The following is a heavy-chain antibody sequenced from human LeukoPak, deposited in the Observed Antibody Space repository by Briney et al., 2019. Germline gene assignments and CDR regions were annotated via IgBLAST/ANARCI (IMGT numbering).Heavy chain of an antibody. V-gene: IGHV3-48*03. Sequence: GGSLRLSCAASGFTLSSYEVNWVRQAPGKGLEWVSYISASGSTKYYADSVKGRFTISRDNAENSLYLQMNSLRAEDTAVYYCARRYCSSTSCTLDYWGQGTLVTVSS. D-gene: IGHD2-2*01. CDR3: ARRYCSSTSCTLDY. J-gene: IGHJ4*02. CDR1: GFTLSSYE. CDR2: ISASGSTK.